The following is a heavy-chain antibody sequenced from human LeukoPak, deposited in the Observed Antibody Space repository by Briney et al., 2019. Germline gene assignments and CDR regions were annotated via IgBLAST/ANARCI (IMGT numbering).Heavy chain of an antibody. J-gene: IGHJ4*02. D-gene: IGHD2/OR15-2a*01. CDR3: ARIRYFIKAHDY. Sequence: PSETLSLTCTVSGGSISSSSYYWGWIRQPPGKGLEWIGSIYYSGSTYYNPSLKSRVTISVDTSKNQFSLKLSSVTAADTAVYYCARIRYFIKAHDYWGQGTLVTVSS. CDR2: IYYSGST. V-gene: IGHV4-39*01. CDR1: GGSISSSSYY.